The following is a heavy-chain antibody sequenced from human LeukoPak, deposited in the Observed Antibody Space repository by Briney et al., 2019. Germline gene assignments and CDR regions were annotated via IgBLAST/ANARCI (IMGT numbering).Heavy chain of an antibody. J-gene: IGHJ4*02. D-gene: IGHD2-2*01. CDR3: ARARYCSSTSSYGGVDY. CDR1: GYTFTSYG. V-gene: IGHV1-18*01. Sequence: ASVKVSCKASGYTFTSYGISWVRQAPGQGLEWMGWISAYNGNTNYAQKLQGRVTMTTDTSTSTAYMELRSLRSDDTAVYYCARARYCSSTSSYGGVDYWGQGTLVTVSS. CDR2: ISAYNGNT.